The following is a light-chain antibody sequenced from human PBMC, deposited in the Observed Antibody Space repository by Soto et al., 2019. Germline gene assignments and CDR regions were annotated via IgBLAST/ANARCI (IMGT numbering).Light chain of an antibody. CDR2: GNS. CDR1: SSNIGAGYD. J-gene: IGLJ1*01. Sequence: QSLLTQPPSVSGAPGQRVTISCTGSSSNIGAGYDVHWYQQLPGTAPKLLIYGNSNRPSGVPDRFSGSKSGTSASLAITGLQAEDEADYYCQSYDSSQGVFGTGTKLTVL. CDR3: QSYDSSQGV. V-gene: IGLV1-40*01.